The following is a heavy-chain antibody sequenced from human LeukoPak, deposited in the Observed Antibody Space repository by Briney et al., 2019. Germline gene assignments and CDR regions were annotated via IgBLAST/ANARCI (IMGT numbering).Heavy chain of an antibody. Sequence: PGGSLRLSCAASGFTFSSYSMNWVRQAPGKGLEWVSSISSSSSYIYYADSVKGRFTISRDNAKNSLYLQMNSLRAEDTAVYYCARSPLLIAAAGTHDYWGQGTLVTVSS. J-gene: IGHJ4*02. CDR1: GFTFSSYS. CDR2: ISSSSSYI. V-gene: IGHV3-21*01. D-gene: IGHD6-13*01. CDR3: ARSPLLIAAAGTHDY.